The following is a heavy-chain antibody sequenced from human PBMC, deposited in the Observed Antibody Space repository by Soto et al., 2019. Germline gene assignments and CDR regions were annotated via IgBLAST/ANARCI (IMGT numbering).Heavy chain of an antibody. D-gene: IGHD4-4*01. CDR3: ARDPSTINKLIGVWFDP. Sequence: ASVKVSCKASGDTFGRVTINGVRQAPGQGLEWMGGIKPISDITNYAQRFQGRVTFTADASTSTVYLELSSLRSEDTAMYYCARDPSTINKLIGVWFDPWGQGTLVTVSS. V-gene: IGHV1-69*13. CDR2: IKPISDIT. CDR1: GDTFGRVT. J-gene: IGHJ5*02.